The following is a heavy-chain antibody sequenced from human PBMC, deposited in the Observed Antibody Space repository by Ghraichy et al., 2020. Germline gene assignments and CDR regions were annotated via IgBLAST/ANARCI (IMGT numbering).Heavy chain of an antibody. J-gene: IGHJ4*02. D-gene: IGHD1-26*01. CDR2: IKQDGSDK. V-gene: IGHV3-7*03. Sequence: GGSPRLSCAASGFTFSSHYMTWVRQAPGKGLEWVANIKQDGSDKFYVDSVKGRFTISRDNAQNTLSLQMNSLRGEDTAVYYCARESSFAYSAFDYWGRGTLVTVSS. CDR1: GFTFSSHY. CDR3: ARESSFAYSAFDY.